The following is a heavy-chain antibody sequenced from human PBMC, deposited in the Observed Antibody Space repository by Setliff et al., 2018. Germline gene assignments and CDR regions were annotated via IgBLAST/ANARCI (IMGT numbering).Heavy chain of an antibody. CDR1: GYSISSGHY. Sequence: SETLSLTCAVSGYSISSGHYWGWIRQPPGKGLEWIGSIFHSGSTYYNPSLKSRVTISVHTSKNQFSLKLSSVTAADTAVYYCARESWGGDYWGQGTTVTVSS. J-gene: IGHJ4*02. CDR3: ARESWGGDY. CDR2: IFHSGST. V-gene: IGHV4-38-2*02. D-gene: IGHD3-16*01.